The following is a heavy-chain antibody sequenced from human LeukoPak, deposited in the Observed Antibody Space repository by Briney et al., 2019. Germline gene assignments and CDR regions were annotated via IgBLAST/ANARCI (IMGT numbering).Heavy chain of an antibody. J-gene: IGHJ4*02. CDR3: ARRGYSSGWAIDY. D-gene: IGHD6-19*01. CDR1: GGTFSSYA. Sequence: SVKVSCKASGGTFSSYAISWVRQSPGQGLEWMGRIIPILGIANYAQKFQGRVTITADKSTSTAYMELSSLRSEDTAVYYCARRGYSSGWAIDYWGQGTLVTVSS. V-gene: IGHV1-69*04. CDR2: IIPILGIA.